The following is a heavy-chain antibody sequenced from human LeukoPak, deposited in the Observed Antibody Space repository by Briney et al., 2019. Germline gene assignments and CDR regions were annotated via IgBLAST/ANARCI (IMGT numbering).Heavy chain of an antibody. CDR2: ITPSGCST. J-gene: IGHJ6*02. V-gene: IGHV1-46*01. CDR1: GYTFTSYY. Sequence: ASVKVSCKSSGYTFTSYYMHWVRQPPAQGLEGVGIITPSGCSTSYARKFQGRVTMTRDTSTSTVYRELSSLRSEDTAVYYCARDPVVVVPAAIYYYYGMDVWGQGTTVTVSS. CDR3: ARDPVVVVPAAIYYYYGMDV. D-gene: IGHD2-2*01.